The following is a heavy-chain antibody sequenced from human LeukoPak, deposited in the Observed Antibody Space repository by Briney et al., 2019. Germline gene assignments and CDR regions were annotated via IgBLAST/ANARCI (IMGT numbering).Heavy chain of an antibody. CDR2: IYYSGST. CDR3: ARDRGYGSARYYFDY. D-gene: IGHD6-13*01. V-gene: IGHV4-59*01. Sequence: SETLSLTCTVSGGSISSYYWSWIRQPPGKGLEWIGYIYYSGSTNHNPSLKSRVTISVDTSKNQFSLKLSSVTAADTAVYYCARDRGYGSARYYFDYWGQGTLVTVSS. CDR1: GGSISSYY. J-gene: IGHJ4*02.